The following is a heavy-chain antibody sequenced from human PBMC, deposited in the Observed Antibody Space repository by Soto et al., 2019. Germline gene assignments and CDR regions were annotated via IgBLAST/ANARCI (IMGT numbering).Heavy chain of an antibody. J-gene: IGHJ4*02. CDR1: GFSLTTSGEG. CDR3: AHRKKTVIVATYFAD. D-gene: IGHD1-1*01. V-gene: IGHV2-5*02. CDR2: IYWDDDK. Sequence: QITLRESGPALVKPTQTLTLTCTFSGFSLTTSGEGVGWIRQPPGKAPEWLALIYWDDDKRYSPSLKNRLTISGDTSRSQVVLTMTNMDPVDTATYYCAHRKKTVIVATYFADWGQGTLVTVSS.